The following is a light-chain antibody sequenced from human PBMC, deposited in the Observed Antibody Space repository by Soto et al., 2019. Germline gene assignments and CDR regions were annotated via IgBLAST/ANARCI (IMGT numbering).Light chain of an antibody. CDR2: ATS. CDR1: QSVSSNY. J-gene: IGKJ5*01. Sequence: EIVLTQSPGTLSLSPGERASLSCRASQSVSSNYLTWYQQKAGQPPRLLTYATSSRATGIPDRFSGSGSGTDFTLTISRLEPEDFAVYYCQQYHNSITFGQGTRLEIK. CDR3: QQYHNSIT. V-gene: IGKV3-20*01.